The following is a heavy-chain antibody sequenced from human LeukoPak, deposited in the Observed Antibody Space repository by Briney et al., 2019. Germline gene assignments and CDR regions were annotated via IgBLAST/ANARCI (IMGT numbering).Heavy chain of an antibody. V-gene: IGHV3-33*01. CDR1: GVTFSNCA. J-gene: IGHJ4*02. CDR3: VRGRYSSSSGGSFDY. Sequence: GGSLRLSCAASGVTFSNCAMHWVRQAPGKGLEWVAVVWYDGSNEYYADSVKGRFTISRDNSKDTLYLQMNSLRAEDTAVYYCVRGRYSSSSGGSFDYWGQGTLVTVSS. CDR2: VWYDGSNE. D-gene: IGHD6-19*01.